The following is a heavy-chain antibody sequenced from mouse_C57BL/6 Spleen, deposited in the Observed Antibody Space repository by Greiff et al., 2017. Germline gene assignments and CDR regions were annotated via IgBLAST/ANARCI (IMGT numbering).Heavy chain of an antibody. CDR2: IYPGDGDT. Sequence: QVQLQQSGPELVKPGASVKISCKASGYAFSSSWMNWVKQRPGKGLEWIGRIYPGDGDTNYNGKFKGKATLTADKSSSTAYMQLSSLTSEDSAVYFCARWGPYDYDGGFAYWGQGTLVTVSA. V-gene: IGHV1-82*01. CDR1: GYAFSSSW. CDR3: ARWGPYDYDGGFAY. D-gene: IGHD2-4*01. J-gene: IGHJ3*01.